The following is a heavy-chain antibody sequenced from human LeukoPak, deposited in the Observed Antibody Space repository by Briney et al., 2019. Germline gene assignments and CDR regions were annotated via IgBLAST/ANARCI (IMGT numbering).Heavy chain of an antibody. CDR3: ARVPQSHRDYYDSSGYSV. V-gene: IGHV3-21*01. CDR2: ISSSSSYI. D-gene: IGHD3-22*01. J-gene: IGHJ4*02. Sequence: PGGSLRLSCAASGFTFSSYAMHWVRQAPGKGLEWVSSISSSSSYIYYADSVKGRFTISRDNAKNSLYLQMNSLRAEDTAVYYCARVPQSHRDYYDSSGYSVWGQGTLVTVSS. CDR1: GFTFSSYA.